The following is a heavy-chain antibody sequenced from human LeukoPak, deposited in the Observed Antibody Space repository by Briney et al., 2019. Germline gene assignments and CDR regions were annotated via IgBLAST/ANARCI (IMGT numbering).Heavy chain of an antibody. CDR2: IYYAGSA. J-gene: IGHJ6*02. V-gene: IGHV4-59*02. Sequence: SETLSLTCTVSGGSVNSHYWSWIRQPPGKGLELIGFIYYAGSASNNPSLKSRVTISVDTSKNQFSLKLNSVTAADTAVYYCASILYGGNSMDVWGQGTTVTVSS. CDR3: ASILYGGNSMDV. D-gene: IGHD4-23*01. CDR1: GGSVNSHY.